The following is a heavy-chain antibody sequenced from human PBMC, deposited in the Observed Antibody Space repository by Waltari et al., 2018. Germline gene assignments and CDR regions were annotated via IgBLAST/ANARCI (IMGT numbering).Heavy chain of an antibody. J-gene: IGHJ4*02. D-gene: IGHD3-22*01. CDR3: AREGVGSGYYPLPFDY. CDR2: IYHSGST. Sequence: QVQLQESGPGLVKPSETLSLTCAVSGYSISSGYYWGWIRQPPGKGLEWIGSIYHSGSTYYNPSLKSRVTISVDTSKNQFSLKLSSVTAADTAVYYCAREGVGSGYYPLPFDYWGQGTLVTVSS. V-gene: IGHV4-38-2*02. CDR1: GYSISSGYY.